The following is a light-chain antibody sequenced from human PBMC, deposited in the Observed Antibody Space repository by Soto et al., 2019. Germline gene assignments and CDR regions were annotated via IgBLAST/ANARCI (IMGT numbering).Light chain of an antibody. V-gene: IGKV1-5*03. Sequence: DIQMTQSPSTLSASVGDRVTITCRASQIISTWLAWYQQKPGKAPKLLIYKASSLQSGVPSRFSGSGSGTEFTLTISSLQPDDFVTYYCQQYSSYSYTFGQGTKLEIK. CDR1: QIISTW. J-gene: IGKJ2*01. CDR2: KAS. CDR3: QQYSSYSYT.